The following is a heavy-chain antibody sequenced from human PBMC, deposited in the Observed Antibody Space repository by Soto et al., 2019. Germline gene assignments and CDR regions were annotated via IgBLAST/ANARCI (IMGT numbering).Heavy chain of an antibody. D-gene: IGHD3-16*01. CDR2: INHVGGT. CDR1: GGFLSESY. CDR3: VRIRYQLPSSVLWLDP. Sequence: GPGPGKSSETLSLTCAVYGGFLSESYWTWIRQPPGKGLEWIGEINHVGGTKYNPSLKSRVTMSVDTSQNQFSLRLISVTAADTAMYFCVRIRYQLPSSVLWLDPWGQGTPVTVSS. V-gene: IGHV4-34*01. J-gene: IGHJ5*02.